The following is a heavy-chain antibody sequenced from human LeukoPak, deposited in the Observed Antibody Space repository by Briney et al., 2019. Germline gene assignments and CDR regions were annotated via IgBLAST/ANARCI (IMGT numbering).Heavy chain of an antibody. CDR3: ATLAYCGGDRYSNFGY. Sequence: GASVKVSCKASGYTFTSYYMHWVRQAPGQGLEWMGIINPSGGSTSYAQKFQGRVTMTRDTSTSTVYMELSSLRSEDTAVYYCATLAYCGGDRYSNFGYWGQGTLVTVSS. J-gene: IGHJ4*02. D-gene: IGHD2-21*02. CDR2: INPSGGST. CDR1: GYTFTSYY. V-gene: IGHV1-46*01.